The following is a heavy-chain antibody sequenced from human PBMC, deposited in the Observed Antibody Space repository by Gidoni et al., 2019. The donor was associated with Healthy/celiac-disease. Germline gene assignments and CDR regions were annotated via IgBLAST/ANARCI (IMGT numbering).Heavy chain of an antibody. Sequence: QMQLVQSGPEVKKPGTSVKVSCKASGFTFTSSAVPWVRQARGQRLEWIGWIVVGSGNTNYAQKFQERVTITRDMSTSTAYMELSSLRSEDTAVYYCAAAPRRITIFGVVPMNDYWGQGTLVTVSS. D-gene: IGHD3-3*01. J-gene: IGHJ4*02. CDR3: AAAPRRITIFGVVPMNDY. CDR2: IVVGSGNT. V-gene: IGHV1-58*01. CDR1: GFTFTSSA.